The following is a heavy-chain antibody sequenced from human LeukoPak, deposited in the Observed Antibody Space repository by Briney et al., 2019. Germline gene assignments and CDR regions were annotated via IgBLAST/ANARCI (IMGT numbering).Heavy chain of an antibody. CDR2: IGVGAGRT. J-gene: IGHJ4*02. CDR1: GFTTSSNY. CDR3: AKEGARGHWLGSDY. V-gene: IGHV3-23*01. D-gene: IGHD6-19*01. Sequence: GGPLRLSCAASGFTTSSNYMSWVRQAAGKGLEWVSAIGVGAGRTYYADSVKGRFTISRDNSKNTLYLQMNSLRAEDTAVYYCAKEGARGHWLGSDYWGQGTLVTVSS.